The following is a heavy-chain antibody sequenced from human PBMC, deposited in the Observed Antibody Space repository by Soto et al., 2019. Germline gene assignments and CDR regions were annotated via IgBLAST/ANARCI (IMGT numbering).Heavy chain of an antibody. J-gene: IGHJ4*02. D-gene: IGHD1-1*01. CDR1: GFTFSSYA. CDR2: ISYDGSNK. V-gene: IGHV3-30-3*01. Sequence: QVQLVESGGGVVQPGRSLRLSCAASGFTFSSYAMHWVRQAPGKGLEWVAVISYDGSNKYYADSVKGRFTISRDNSKNTLYLQMNRLRAEDTAVYYCARLLGRGRPQRDFDYWGQGTLVTVSS. CDR3: ARLLGRGRPQRDFDY.